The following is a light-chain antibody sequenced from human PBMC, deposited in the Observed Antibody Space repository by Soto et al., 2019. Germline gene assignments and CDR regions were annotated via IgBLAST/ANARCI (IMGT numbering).Light chain of an antibody. V-gene: IGKV3-20*01. Sequence: EIVLKQSPGTLSLSPEERATLPCRASQSVSSSYLAWYQQKPGQAHRLLIYGASSRATGIPDRFSGCGCGTDFTLTISRLETEDFAVYYCQQYGSSLPITFGQWTRLEI. CDR2: GAS. J-gene: IGKJ5*01. CDR1: QSVSSSY. CDR3: QQYGSSLPIT.